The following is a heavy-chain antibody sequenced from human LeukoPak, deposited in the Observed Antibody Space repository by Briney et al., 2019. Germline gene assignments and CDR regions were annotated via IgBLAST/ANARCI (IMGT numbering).Heavy chain of an antibody. CDR2: MNPNSGNT. Sequence: ASVKVSCKASGYTFTSYDINWVRQATGQGLEWMGWMNPNSGNTGYAQKFQGRVTMTRNTSISTAYMELSSLRSEDTAVYYCARDRHLGYCSSTSCRYYYYMDVWGKGTTVTVSS. D-gene: IGHD2-2*01. V-gene: IGHV1-8*01. J-gene: IGHJ6*03. CDR1: GYTFTSYD. CDR3: ARDRHLGYCSSTSCRYYYYMDV.